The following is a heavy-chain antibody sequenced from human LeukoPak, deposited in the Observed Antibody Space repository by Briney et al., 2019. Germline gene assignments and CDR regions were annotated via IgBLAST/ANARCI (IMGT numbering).Heavy chain of an antibody. CDR2: ISSSSSTI. CDR3: ATNGGQ. Sequence: GGSLRLSCAASGFSFSTYSMNWVRQAPGKGLEWVSYISSSSSTIYYADSVKGRFTISRDNAKNSVYLQMKSLRAEDTAVYYCATNGGQWGQGTLVTVSS. V-gene: IGHV3-48*01. D-gene: IGHD4-23*01. CDR1: GFSFSTYS. J-gene: IGHJ1*01.